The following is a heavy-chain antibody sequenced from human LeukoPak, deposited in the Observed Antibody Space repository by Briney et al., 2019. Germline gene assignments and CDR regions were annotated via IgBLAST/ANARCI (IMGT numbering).Heavy chain of an antibody. V-gene: IGHV3-53*01. Sequence: GGSLRPSWAASGFTVSSNYMSWVRQAPGKGLGWVSVFYSGGSAYYADSVKGRFTISRDNSKNTLYLQMNSLRAEDTAVYYCAKTQWGGGSYYPFDYWGQGTLVTVSS. CDR1: GFTVSSNY. J-gene: IGHJ4*02. D-gene: IGHD1-26*01. CDR3: AKTQWGGGSYYPFDY. CDR2: FYSGGSA.